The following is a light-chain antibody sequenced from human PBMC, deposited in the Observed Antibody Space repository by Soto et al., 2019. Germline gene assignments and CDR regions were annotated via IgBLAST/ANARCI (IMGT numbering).Light chain of an antibody. CDR2: EVS. CDR1: SSDVGAYNY. J-gene: IGLJ1*01. Sequence: PASVSGSPGQSITISCTGTSSDVGAYNYVSWYQQHPGKAPKLMIYEVSNRPSGVSNRFSGSKSGSTASLTISGLQAEDEADYYCSSHTSSSTPYVFGTGTKV. V-gene: IGLV2-14*01. CDR3: SSHTSSSTPYV.